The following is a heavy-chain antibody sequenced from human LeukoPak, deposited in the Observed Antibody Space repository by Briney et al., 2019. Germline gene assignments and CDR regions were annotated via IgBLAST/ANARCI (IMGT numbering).Heavy chain of an antibody. CDR3: AKGAKGEQWLY. CDR2: ISGSGSVT. CDR1: GFTFSTFSNYG. D-gene: IGHD6-19*01. J-gene: IGHJ4*02. V-gene: IGHV3-23*01. Sequence: PGGSLRLSCAASGFTFSTFSNYGMSWVRQAPGKGLEWVSTISGSGSVTWYADSVKGRFTISRDNSKNTLYLQMNSLRAEDTAVYYCAKGAKGEQWLYWGQGTLVTVSS.